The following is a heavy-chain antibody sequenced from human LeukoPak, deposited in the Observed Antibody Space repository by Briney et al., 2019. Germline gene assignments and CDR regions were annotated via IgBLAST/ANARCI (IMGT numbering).Heavy chain of an antibody. CDR2: ISYDGSNK. Sequence: GRSLRLSCAASGFTFSSYGMHWVRQAPGKGLQWVAVISYDGSNKYYADSVKGRFTISRDNSKNTLWMEMNSLRGEDTAVYYCAKESTVMAAREIDSWGQGTLVTVSS. CDR3: AKESTVMAAREIDS. D-gene: IGHD2-15*01. CDR1: GFTFSSYG. V-gene: IGHV3-30*18. J-gene: IGHJ4*02.